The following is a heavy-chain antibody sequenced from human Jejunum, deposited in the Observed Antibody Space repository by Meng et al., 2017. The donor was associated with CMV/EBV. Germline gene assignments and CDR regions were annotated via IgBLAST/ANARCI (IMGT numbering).Heavy chain of an antibody. CDR2: ISGGGTYT. V-gene: IGHV3-23*01. CDR3: ATAYYYDRSGHYPVFDI. J-gene: IGHJ3*02. Sequence: TFSNFAMSWVRQAPGKGLEWVSAISGGGTYTYTVDSVKGRFTISRDNSENTLYLQMNSLRPEDTALYYCATAYYYDRSGHYPVFDIWGQGTMVTVSS. CDR1: TFSNFA. D-gene: IGHD3-22*01.